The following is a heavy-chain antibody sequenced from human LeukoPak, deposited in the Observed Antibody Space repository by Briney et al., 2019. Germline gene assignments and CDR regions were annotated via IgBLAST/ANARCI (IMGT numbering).Heavy chain of an antibody. V-gene: IGHV4-31*03. CDR1: GGAISSGGYH. CDR3: ARGGVQLDY. CDR2: IYFSGST. J-gene: IGHJ4*02. Sequence: SETLSLTCTVSGGAISSGGYHWSWIRQHPGKGLEWIGYIYFSGSTSYNPSLKSRLSISVDTSKNQFSLTMNSVTAADTAVYYCARGGVQLDYWGQGTQVTVSS. D-gene: IGHD2-8*01.